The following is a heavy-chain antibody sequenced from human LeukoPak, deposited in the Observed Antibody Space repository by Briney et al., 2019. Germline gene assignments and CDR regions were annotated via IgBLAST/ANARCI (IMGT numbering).Heavy chain of an antibody. J-gene: IGHJ4*02. Sequence: PGGSLRLSCAASGFTFSDYYMSWIRQAPGKGLEWVSYISSSGSTIYYADSVKGRFTISRDNAKNSLYLQMSSLRAEDTAVYYCATPPGPKVMTTVVTPGYWGQGTLVTVSS. CDR3: ATPPGPKVMTTVVTPGY. CDR1: GFTFSDYY. CDR2: ISSSGSTI. D-gene: IGHD4-23*01. V-gene: IGHV3-11*01.